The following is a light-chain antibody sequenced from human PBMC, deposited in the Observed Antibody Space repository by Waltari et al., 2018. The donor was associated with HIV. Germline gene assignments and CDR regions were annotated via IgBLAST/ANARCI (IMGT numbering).Light chain of an antibody. V-gene: IGKV2-28*01. CDR1: QSLLHSNGYNY. CDR2: LGS. CDR3: MQALQTPWT. Sequence: VITQSPLSLTVTPGEPASISCRSSQSLLHSNGYNYLDWYLQKPGQSPQLLIYLGSNRASGVPDRFSGSGSGTDFTLKISRVEAEDVGVYYCMQALQTPWTFGQGTKVEIK. J-gene: IGKJ1*01.